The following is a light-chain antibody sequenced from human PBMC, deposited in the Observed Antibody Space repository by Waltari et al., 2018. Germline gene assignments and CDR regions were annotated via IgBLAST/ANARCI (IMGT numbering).Light chain of an antibody. Sequence: QMTQSPSSLSASVGDRVTITCRASQGIDNFLAWYQQKPGKAPRLLIYGAFTLQSGAPSRFSGSMSGTDFTLTISDLQPEDVATYCCQRYDSVPRTFGQGTKVEI. V-gene: IGKV1-27*01. CDR1: QGIDNF. CDR2: GAF. CDR3: QRYDSVPRT. J-gene: IGKJ1*01.